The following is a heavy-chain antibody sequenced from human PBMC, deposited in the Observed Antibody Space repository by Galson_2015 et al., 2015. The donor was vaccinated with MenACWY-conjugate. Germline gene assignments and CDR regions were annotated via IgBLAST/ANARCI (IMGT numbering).Heavy chain of an antibody. CDR1: GFSLNTSGMR. J-gene: IGHJ3*02. Sequence: ALVKPTQTLTLTCTFSGFSLNTSGMRVSWIRQPPGKALEWLARIDWDDEKFYTTSLKTRLTISKDTSKNQVVLTMTNMDPVDTGTYYCARTGYTRDWYGAFDSWGQGTMITVSS. CDR2: IDWDDEK. V-gene: IGHV2-70*04. CDR3: ARTGYTRDWYGAFDS. D-gene: IGHD6-19*01.